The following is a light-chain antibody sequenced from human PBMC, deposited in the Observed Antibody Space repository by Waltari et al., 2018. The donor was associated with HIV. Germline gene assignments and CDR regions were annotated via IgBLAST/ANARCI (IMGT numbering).Light chain of an antibody. V-gene: IGLV2-14*01. Sequence: QSGLTQPASVSGSPGQSITISCTGTSSAVGAYKYVSWYQQHPGKVPKLLIYEVSNRPSGISNRFSGSKSGNTASLTISGLQAEDEADYYCSSYTSSATQVFGTGTKVSVL. CDR2: EVS. J-gene: IGLJ1*01. CDR1: SSAVGAYKY. CDR3: SSYTSSATQV.